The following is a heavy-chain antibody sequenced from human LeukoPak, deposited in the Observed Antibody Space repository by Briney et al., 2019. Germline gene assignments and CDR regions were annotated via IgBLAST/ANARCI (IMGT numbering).Heavy chain of an antibody. CDR3: ARDSRRVLWFGELSRTYWFDP. J-gene: IGHJ5*02. CDR2: IYPSGGST. V-gene: IGHV1-46*01. CDR1: GYTVSSYY. D-gene: IGHD3-10*01. Sequence: GASVNVSCKASGYTVSSYYMHWVRQAPGQGLEWMGIIYPSGGSTSYAQKFQGRVTMTRDMSTSTVYMELSSLRSEDTAVYYCARDSRRVLWFGELSRTYWFDPWGQGTLVTVSS.